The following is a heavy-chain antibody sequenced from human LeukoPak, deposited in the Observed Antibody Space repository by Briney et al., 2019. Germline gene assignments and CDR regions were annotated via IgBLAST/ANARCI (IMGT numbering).Heavy chain of an antibody. CDR3: ARDLPGPWSYYFDY. J-gene: IGHJ4*02. CDR2: ISAYNGNT. CDR1: GYTFTSYG. V-gene: IGHV1-18*04. Sequence: ASVKVSCKASGYTFTSYGISWVRQAPGQGLEWMGRISAYNGNTNYAQKLQGRVTMTTDTSTSTAYMELRSLRSDDTAVYYCARDLPGPWSYYFDYWGQGTLVTVSS. D-gene: IGHD2-8*02.